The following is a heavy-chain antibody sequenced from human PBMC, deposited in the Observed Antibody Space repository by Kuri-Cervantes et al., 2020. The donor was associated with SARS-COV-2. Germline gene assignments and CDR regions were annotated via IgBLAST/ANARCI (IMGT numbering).Heavy chain of an antibody. CDR2: ISYDGSNK. V-gene: IGHV3-30-3*01. J-gene: IGHJ4*02. D-gene: IGHD3-22*01. CDR3: ARPPDRSGQNFDS. Sequence: GESLKISCAASGLTFSSYAMHWVRQAPGKGLEWVAVISYDGSNKYYADSVKGRFTISRDNSKNTLYLQMNSLTSEDTSVYYCARPPDRSGQNFDSWGQGTLVTVSS. CDR1: GLTFSSYA.